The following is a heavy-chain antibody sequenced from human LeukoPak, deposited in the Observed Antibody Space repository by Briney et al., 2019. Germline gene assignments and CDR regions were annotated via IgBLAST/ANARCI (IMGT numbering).Heavy chain of an antibody. CDR3: ARTHYDSSGYYYEGPGY. V-gene: IGHV4-39*07. Sequence: SETLSLTCTVSGGSISSSSYYWGCIRKPPGKGLEWIGSIYYSGSTYYNPSLKSRVTISVDTSKNQFSLKLSSVTAADTAVYYCARTHYDSSGYYYEGPGYWGQGTLVTVSS. J-gene: IGHJ4*02. CDR2: IYYSGST. D-gene: IGHD3-22*01. CDR1: GGSISSSSYY.